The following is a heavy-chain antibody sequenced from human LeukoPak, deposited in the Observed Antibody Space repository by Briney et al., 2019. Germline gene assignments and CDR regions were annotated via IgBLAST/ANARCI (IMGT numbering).Heavy chain of an antibody. CDR3: ASGDCYSCDYHYYMDV. V-gene: IGHV3-23*01. Sequence: GGTLRLSCAASGFPFSSHGMSWVRQAPGKGLEWVSGIIGGGGSTYYADSVKGRFTISRDNSKNTLYLQMNSLRAEDTAVYYCASGDCYSCDYHYYMDVWGKGTTVTISS. CDR1: GFPFSSHG. CDR2: IIGGGGST. J-gene: IGHJ6*03. D-gene: IGHD2-21*02.